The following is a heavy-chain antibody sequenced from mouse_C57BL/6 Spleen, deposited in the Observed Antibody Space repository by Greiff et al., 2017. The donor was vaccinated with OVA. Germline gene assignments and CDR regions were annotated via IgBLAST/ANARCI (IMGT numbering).Heavy chain of an antibody. CDR1: GFTFTDYY. Sequence: EVQLVESGGGLVQPGGSLSLSCAASGFTFTDYYMSWVRQPPGKALEWLGFIRNKANGYTTEYSASVKGRFTISSDNSQSILYLQMNALRAEDSSSYYCERYRGITTVVAPGYFDVWGTGTTVTVSS. D-gene: IGHD1-1*01. V-gene: IGHV7-3*01. J-gene: IGHJ1*03. CDR3: ERYRGITTVVAPGYFDV. CDR2: IRNKANGYTT.